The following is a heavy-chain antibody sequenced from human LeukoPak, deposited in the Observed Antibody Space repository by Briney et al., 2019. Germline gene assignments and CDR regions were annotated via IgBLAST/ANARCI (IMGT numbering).Heavy chain of an antibody. V-gene: IGHV1-58*02. CDR1: GCTFTSSA. J-gene: IGHJ6*02. CDR3: AALSSLTYYYGMDV. Sequence: SVKVSCKASGCTFTSSAMHRVRQARGQRLEWKGCIVIGSGNTNYEQKFQERVTINRDMSTSTAYMALSSLRSEDTAVYYCAALSSLTYYYGMDVWGQGTTVTVSS. CDR2: IVIGSGNT. D-gene: IGHD3-10*01.